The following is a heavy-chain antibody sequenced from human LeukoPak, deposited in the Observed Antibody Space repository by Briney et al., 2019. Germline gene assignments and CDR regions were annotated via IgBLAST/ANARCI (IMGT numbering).Heavy chain of an antibody. CDR3: ARLEVTYSISPFDY. CDR2: IYPGDSDT. D-gene: IGHD6-13*01. CDR1: GYSFTNYW. V-gene: IGHV5-51*01. J-gene: IGHJ4*02. Sequence: GESLKISCKGSGYSFTNYWVGWVRQMPEKGLEWMGFIYPGDSDTRYGPSFQGRVTISADKSISTAFLQWRSLKASDTAMYYCARLEVTYSISPFDYWGQGTLVTVSS.